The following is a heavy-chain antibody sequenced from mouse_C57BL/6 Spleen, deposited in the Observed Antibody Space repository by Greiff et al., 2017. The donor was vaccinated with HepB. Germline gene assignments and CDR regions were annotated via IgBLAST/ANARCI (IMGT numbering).Heavy chain of an antibody. D-gene: IGHD1-1*01. CDR2: IFPGSGST. CDR1: GYTFTDYY. J-gene: IGHJ2*01. V-gene: IGHV1-75*01. CDR3: ARWGYYGSSYYFDY. Sequence: VQLVESGPELVKPGASVKISCKASGYTFTDYYINWVKQRPGQGLEWIGWIFPGSGSTYYNEKFKGKATLTVDKSSSTAYMLLSSLTSEDSAVYFGARWGYYGSSYYFDYWGQGTTLTVSS.